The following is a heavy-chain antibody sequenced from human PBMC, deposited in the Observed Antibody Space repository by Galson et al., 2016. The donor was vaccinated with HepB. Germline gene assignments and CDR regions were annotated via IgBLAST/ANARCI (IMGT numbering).Heavy chain of an antibody. V-gene: IGHV3-15*01. Sequence: SLRLSCAASGITLSNAWMTWVRQAPGKGLEWVGRIKSKADGGTTDYAVSVKGRFTISRDDSKNTLHLQMISLKTEDTAVYYCTLYIFGYSRQWGQGTLVTVSS. CDR2: IKSKADGGTT. J-gene: IGHJ1*01. CDR1: GITLSNAW. D-gene: IGHD2-21*01. CDR3: TLYIFGYSRQ.